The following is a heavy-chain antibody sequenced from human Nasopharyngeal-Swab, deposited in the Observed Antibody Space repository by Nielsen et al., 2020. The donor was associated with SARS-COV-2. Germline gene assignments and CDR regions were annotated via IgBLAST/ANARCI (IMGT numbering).Heavy chain of an antibody. CDR3: AKDRATSSSGWGGFDY. V-gene: IGHV3-9*01. CDR2: ISWNSGSI. J-gene: IGHJ4*02. Sequence: SLKISCAASGFTFDDYAMHWVRQAPGKGLEWVSGISWNSGSIGYADSVKGRFTISRDNAKNSLYLQMNGLRAEDTALYYCAKDRATSSSGWGGFDYWGQGTLVTVSS. D-gene: IGHD6-19*01. CDR1: GFTFDDYA.